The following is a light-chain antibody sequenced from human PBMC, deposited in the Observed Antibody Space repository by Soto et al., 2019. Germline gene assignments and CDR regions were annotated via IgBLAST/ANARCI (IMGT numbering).Light chain of an antibody. CDR2: AAS. Sequence: DIQLTQSPSFLSASVGDRVTITCRASQGISSYLAWYQQKPGKAPKLLIYAASTLQSGVPSRFSGSGSGTEFTLTISSLQPEYFATYYCQQLLFGPGTKVDIK. CDR3: QQLL. V-gene: IGKV1-9*01. J-gene: IGKJ3*01. CDR1: QGISSY.